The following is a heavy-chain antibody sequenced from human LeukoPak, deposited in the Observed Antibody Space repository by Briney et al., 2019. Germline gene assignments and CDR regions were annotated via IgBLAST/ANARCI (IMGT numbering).Heavy chain of an antibody. Sequence: GASVNVSCKASGYTFTSYYMHWVRQAPGQGLEWRGIINPSGGSTSYAQKFQGRVTMTRDTSTSTVYMELSSLRSEDTAVYYCARDGAYDFWSGYYSTFDYWGQGTLVTVSS. CDR1: GYTFTSYY. D-gene: IGHD3-3*01. J-gene: IGHJ4*02. CDR2: INPSGGST. V-gene: IGHV1-46*03. CDR3: ARDGAYDFWSGYYSTFDY.